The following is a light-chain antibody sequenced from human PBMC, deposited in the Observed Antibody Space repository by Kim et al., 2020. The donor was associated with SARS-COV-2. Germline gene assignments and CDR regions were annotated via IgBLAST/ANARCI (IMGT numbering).Light chain of an antibody. J-gene: IGKJ2*01. CDR1: QSLQYSNGDNF. Sequence: DIVMTQSPLSLPVTPGEPASISCRSAQSLQYSNGDNFLDWYVLKPGQSPQPLIFFGSNRASGVPDRFSGSASGTDFILKISRVEPEDVGVYYCMQVLRAPLSFGQGTKLEI. V-gene: IGKV2-28*01. CDR3: MQVLRAPLS. CDR2: FGS.